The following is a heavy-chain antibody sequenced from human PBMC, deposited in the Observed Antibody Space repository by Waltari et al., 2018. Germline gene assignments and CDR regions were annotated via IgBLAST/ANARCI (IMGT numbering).Heavy chain of an antibody. CDR2: IYYSGST. CDR3: ARAPYYYDSSGWYFDL. D-gene: IGHD3-22*01. Sequence: QVQLQESGPGLVKPAETLSLTCTVSGGSVSSGSYSWSWTRQPPGKGLEWIGYIYYSGSTNYNPSLKSRVTISVDTSKNQFSLKLSSVTAADTAVYYCARAPYYYDSSGWYFDLWGRGTLVTVSS. V-gene: IGHV4-61*01. J-gene: IGHJ2*01. CDR1: GGSVSSGSYS.